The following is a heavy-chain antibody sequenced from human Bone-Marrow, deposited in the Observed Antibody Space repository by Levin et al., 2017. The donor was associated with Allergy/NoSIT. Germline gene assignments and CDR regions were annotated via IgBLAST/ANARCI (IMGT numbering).Heavy chain of an antibody. CDR2: ISAYNGNT. J-gene: IGHJ4*02. V-gene: IGHV1-18*01. CDR3: ARGLAAASKNDY. D-gene: IGHD6-13*01. Sequence: GGSLRLSCKASGYTFTSYGISWVRQAPGQGLEWMGWISAYNGNTNYAQKFQGRVTMTTDTSTSTAYMELRSLRSDDTAVYYCARGLAAASKNDYWGQGTLVTVSS. CDR1: GYTFTSYG.